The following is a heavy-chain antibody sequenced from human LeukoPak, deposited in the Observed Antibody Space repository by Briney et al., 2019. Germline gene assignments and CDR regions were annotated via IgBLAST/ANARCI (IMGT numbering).Heavy chain of an antibody. CDR1: GYTFTSYY. J-gene: IGHJ1*01. CDR2: INPSGGST. CDR3: ARDLPPSSGSYYGYFQH. Sequence: ASVKVSCKASGYTFTSYYMHWVRQAPGQGLEWMGIINPSGGSTSYAQKFQGRVTMTRDTSTSTVYMELSSLRSEDTAVYYCARDLPPSSGSYYGYFQHWGQGTLVTVSS. V-gene: IGHV1-46*01. D-gene: IGHD1-26*01.